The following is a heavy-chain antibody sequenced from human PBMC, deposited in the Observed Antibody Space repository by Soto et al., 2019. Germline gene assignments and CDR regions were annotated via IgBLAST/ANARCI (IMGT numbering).Heavy chain of an antibody. D-gene: IGHD6-19*01. V-gene: IGHV3-30*18. CDR1: GFTFNSYG. CDR2: ISHEGSNK. J-gene: IGHJ4*02. Sequence: QVQLVESGGGVVQPGRSLRLSCAASGFTFNSYGMHWVRQAPGKGLEWVAVISHEGSNKYYADSVKGRFTISRDNSKNTLYLEMNSLRAEDTAVYYCAKDHNSGIAVMFLDYFDYWGQGTLVTVSS. CDR3: AKDHNSGIAVMFLDYFDY.